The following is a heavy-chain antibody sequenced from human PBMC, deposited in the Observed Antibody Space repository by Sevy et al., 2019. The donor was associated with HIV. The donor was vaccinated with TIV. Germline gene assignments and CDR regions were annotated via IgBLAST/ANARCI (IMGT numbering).Heavy chain of an antibody. CDR1: GYTFTSYD. CDR3: ARGGGYSYGSGIYYYYYGMDV. J-gene: IGHJ6*02. Sequence: ASVKVSCKASGYTFTSYDINWVRQATGQGLEWMGWMNPNSGNTGYAQKFQGRVTMTRNTSISTAYMELGSLRSEDTAVYYCARGGGYSYGSGIYYYYYGMDVRGQGTTVTVSS. V-gene: IGHV1-8*01. D-gene: IGHD5-18*01. CDR2: MNPNSGNT.